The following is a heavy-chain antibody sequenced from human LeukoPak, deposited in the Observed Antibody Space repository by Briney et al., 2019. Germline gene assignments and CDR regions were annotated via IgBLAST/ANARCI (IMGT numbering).Heavy chain of an antibody. CDR1: GFTFSTYA. CDR2: ISASGGST. CDR3: AKPWDYSNYLGGFDP. Sequence: PGGALRLSWAASGFTFSTYAMSWVRQAPGKGLEWVATISASGGSTYYADSVRGRFTISRDNSKSTLYLQMNSLRAEDTAVYYCAKPWDYSNYLGGFDPWGQGTLVTVSS. V-gene: IGHV3-23*01. J-gene: IGHJ5*02. D-gene: IGHD4-11*01.